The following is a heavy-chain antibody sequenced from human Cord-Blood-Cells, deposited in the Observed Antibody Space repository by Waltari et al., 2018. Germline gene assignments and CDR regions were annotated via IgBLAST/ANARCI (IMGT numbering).Heavy chain of an antibody. D-gene: IGHD6-13*01. CDR2: INHSGST. CDR1: GGSFSGDY. Sequence: QVQLQQWGAGLLKPSETLSLTCAAYGGSFSGDYWSWTRHPPGKGLESIGEINHSGSTNYNPSLKRRVTISVDTSKNQFSLKLSSVTAADTAVYYCARVDYRTIAAAGSDYWGQGTLVTVSS. J-gene: IGHJ4*02. CDR3: ARVDYRTIAAAGSDY. V-gene: IGHV4-34*01.